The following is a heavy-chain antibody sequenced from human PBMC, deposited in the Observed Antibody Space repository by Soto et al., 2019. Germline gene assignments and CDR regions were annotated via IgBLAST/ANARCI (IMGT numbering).Heavy chain of an antibody. Sequence: QVQLVQSGAEGKKPGSSVTVSRKASGGTFRSYAISWVRQAPGQGLEWMGRIIPFIDTANYAQKFQGRVTITADESTSTDYMELTSLRSEDTAVYYCARVVMTTVPASYYGGRDVWGQGTTVTFSS. D-gene: IGHD4-4*01. J-gene: IGHJ6*02. CDR3: ARVVMTTVPASYYGGRDV. V-gene: IGHV1-69*18. CDR2: IIPFIDTA. CDR1: GGTFRSYA.